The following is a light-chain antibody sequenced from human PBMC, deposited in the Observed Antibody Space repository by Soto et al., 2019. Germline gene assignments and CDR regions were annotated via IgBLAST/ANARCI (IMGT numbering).Light chain of an antibody. CDR1: RSFSSSY. V-gene: IGKV3-20*01. Sequence: EIVLTQSPGTLSLSPGESTTLSCRASRSFSSSYLAWYQQKPVQAPRLLIYAASSRATGLPDRFRGSGSATDFTLTISRLETEESEVYVCHHYGPSAPHTCGQGTKVEIK. CDR2: AAS. J-gene: IGKJ2*01. CDR3: HHYGPSAPHT.